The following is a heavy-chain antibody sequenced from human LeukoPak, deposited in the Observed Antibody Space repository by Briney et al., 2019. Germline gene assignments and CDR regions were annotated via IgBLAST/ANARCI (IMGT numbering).Heavy chain of an antibody. Sequence: SETLSLTCTVSGASISSNYWSWIRQPPGKGLEWLGYMSDSGSTNYNPSLKSRVTISIDTSKNQFSLKLTSVTAADTGVYYCARLSGSSDWYYFDYWGQGTLVTVSS. CDR2: MSDSGST. D-gene: IGHD6-19*01. V-gene: IGHV4-59*01. CDR3: ARLSGSSDWYYFDY. CDR1: GASISSNY. J-gene: IGHJ4*02.